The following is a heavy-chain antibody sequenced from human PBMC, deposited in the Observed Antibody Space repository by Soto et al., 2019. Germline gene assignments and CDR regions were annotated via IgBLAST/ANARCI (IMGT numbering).Heavy chain of an antibody. CDR2: ISAYNGNT. J-gene: IGHJ6*02. V-gene: IGHV1-18*01. CDR1: VYTFTSYG. D-gene: IGHD3-3*01. Sequence: ASVTVCCKASVYTFTSYGISWVRQAPGQGLEWMGWISAYNGNTNYAQKLQGRVTMTTDTSTSTAYMELRSLRSDDTAVYYCARVRITIFGVVIRSMDVWGQGTTVTVSS. CDR3: ARVRITIFGVVIRSMDV.